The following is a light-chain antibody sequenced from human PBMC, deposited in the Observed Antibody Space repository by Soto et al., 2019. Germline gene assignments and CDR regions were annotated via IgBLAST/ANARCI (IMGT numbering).Light chain of an antibody. CDR1: QSISNH. V-gene: IGKV1D-13*01. CDR2: DAS. J-gene: IGKJ4*01. Sequence: IQMTQSPSSLSASVEDRVIITCRASQSISNHLNWYQQKPGKAPKLLIYDASSLESGVPSRFSGSASGTDFTLTISSLQPEDFATYYCQQFNNYPFTFGGGTKVDIK. CDR3: QQFNNYPFT.